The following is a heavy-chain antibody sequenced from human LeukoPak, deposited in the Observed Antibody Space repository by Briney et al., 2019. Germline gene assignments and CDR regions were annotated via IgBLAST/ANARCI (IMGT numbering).Heavy chain of an antibody. CDR1: GFTFSSYW. CDR2: IKQDGSEK. CDR3: ASDLSSSSWYRYYYGMDV. Sequence: GGSLRLSCAASGFTFSSYWMSWVRQAPGKGLEWVANIKQDGSEKYYVDSVKGRFTISRDNAKNSLYLQMNSLRAEDTAVYYCASDLSSSSWYRYYYGMDVWGQGTTVTVSS. J-gene: IGHJ6*02. V-gene: IGHV3-7*01. D-gene: IGHD6-13*01.